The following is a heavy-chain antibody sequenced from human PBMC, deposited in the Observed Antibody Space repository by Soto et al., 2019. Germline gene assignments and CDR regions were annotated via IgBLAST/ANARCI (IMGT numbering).Heavy chain of an antibody. CDR3: ARGSLWFGESKTIDY. V-gene: IGHV4-31*03. J-gene: IGHJ4*02. D-gene: IGHD3-10*01. CDR1: GGSISSGGYY. Sequence: SETLSLTCTVSGGSISSGGYYWSWIRQHPGKGLEWIGYIYYSGSTYYNPSLKSRVTVSVDTSKNQFSLKLSSVTAADTAVYYCARGSLWFGESKTIDYWGQGTLVTVSS. CDR2: IYYSGST.